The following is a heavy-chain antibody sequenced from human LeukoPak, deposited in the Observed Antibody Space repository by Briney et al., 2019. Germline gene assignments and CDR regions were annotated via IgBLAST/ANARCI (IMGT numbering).Heavy chain of an antibody. CDR2: IKQDGSEE. J-gene: IGHJ4*02. D-gene: IGHD6-19*01. V-gene: IGHV3-7*05. CDR3: ARSGMAVAATPWD. CDR1: VFTFSDFW. Sequence: GGSLRLSCAASVFTFSDFWMTWVRQAPGKGLEWLAHIKQDGSEEYYVDSVKGRFTISRDNAKNSLYLQVSSLRVDDTALYYCARSGMAVAATPWDWGQGTLVTVSS.